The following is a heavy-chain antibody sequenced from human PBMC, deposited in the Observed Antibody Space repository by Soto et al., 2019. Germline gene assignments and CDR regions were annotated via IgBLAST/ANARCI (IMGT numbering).Heavy chain of an antibody. CDR1: GFTFSSYA. J-gene: IGHJ6*02. CDR3: AREPADYYYGMDV. Sequence: FLILSCAASGFTFSSYAMHWVRQAPGKGLEWVAVISYDGSNKYYADSVKGRFTISRDNSKNTLYLQMNSLRAEDTAVYYCAREPADYYYGMDVWGQGTTVTVSS. V-gene: IGHV3-30-3*01. CDR2: ISYDGSNK.